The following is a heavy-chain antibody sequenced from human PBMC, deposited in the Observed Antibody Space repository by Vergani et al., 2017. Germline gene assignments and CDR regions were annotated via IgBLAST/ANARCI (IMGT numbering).Heavy chain of an antibody. CDR3: TTRKEGYFDY. CDR1: GFTFSRYA. Sequence: EVQLLESGGGLVQPGGSLRLSCAASGFTFSRYAMSWVRQAPGKGLEWVSGISGSGGSTYYADSVRGRFTISRDNSKNTLFLQMNSRRAEDTAVYYCTTRKEGYFDYWGQGTLVTVSS. J-gene: IGHJ4*02. V-gene: IGHV3-23*01. CDR2: ISGSGGST.